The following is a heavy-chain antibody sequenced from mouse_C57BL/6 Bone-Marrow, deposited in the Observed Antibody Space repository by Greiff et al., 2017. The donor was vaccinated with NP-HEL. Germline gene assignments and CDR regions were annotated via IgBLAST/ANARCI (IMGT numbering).Heavy chain of an antibody. CDR1: GYTFTDYY. CDR3: ARGDYDGGFAY. CDR2: INPYNGGT. J-gene: IGHJ3*01. D-gene: IGHD2-13*01. Sequence: VQLKESGPVLVKPGASVKMSCKASGYTFTDYYMNWVKQSHGKSLEWIGVINPYNGGTSYNQKFKGKATLTVDKSSSTAYMELNSLTSEDSAVYYCARGDYDGGFAYWGQGTLVTVSA. V-gene: IGHV1-19*01.